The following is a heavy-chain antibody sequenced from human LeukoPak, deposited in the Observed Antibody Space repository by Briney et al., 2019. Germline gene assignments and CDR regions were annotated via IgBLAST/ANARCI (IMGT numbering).Heavy chain of an antibody. Sequence: GRSLRLSCVASGFTFSDYAMSWVRQAPGKGLEWVSSISTRGGTTNYADSVKGRFAISRDNSRNTLDLQMNSLRAEDSALYYSAKRKDNRWHATFDYWGQGTLVTVSS. CDR3: AKRKDNRWHATFDY. D-gene: IGHD2-15*01. V-gene: IGHV3-23*01. CDR1: GFTFSDYA. CDR2: ISTRGGTT. J-gene: IGHJ4*02.